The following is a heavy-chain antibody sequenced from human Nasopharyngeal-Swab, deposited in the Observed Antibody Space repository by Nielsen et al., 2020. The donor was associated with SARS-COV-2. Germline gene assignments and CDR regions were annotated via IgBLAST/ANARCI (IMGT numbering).Heavy chain of an antibody. J-gene: IGHJ4*02. CDR2: IYYSGTT. D-gene: IGHD6-13*01. V-gene: IGHV4-59*01. Sequence: SETLSLTYTVSGGSIRSYYWSWIRQPPGKGLEWIGYIYYSGTTNYNPSLKSRVTISVDTSKNQFSLKLRSVSAADTAVYYCARDTGYSSSPYFDYWGQGTLVTVSS. CDR1: GGSIRSYY. CDR3: ARDTGYSSSPYFDY.